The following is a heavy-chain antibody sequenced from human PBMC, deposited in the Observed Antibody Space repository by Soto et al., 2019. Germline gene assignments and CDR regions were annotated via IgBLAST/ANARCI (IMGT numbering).Heavy chain of an antibody. CDR2: IGTAGDT. V-gene: IGHV3-13*01. Sequence: PGGSLRLSCTASGFTFSSYDMHWVRQATGKGLEWVSVIGTAGDTYYAGSVKGRFTISRENAKNSLYLQMNSLRAGDTAVYYCARIRHDRGYYFDYWGQGTLVTVSS. D-gene: IGHD3-22*01. J-gene: IGHJ4*02. CDR1: GFTFSSYD. CDR3: ARIRHDRGYYFDY.